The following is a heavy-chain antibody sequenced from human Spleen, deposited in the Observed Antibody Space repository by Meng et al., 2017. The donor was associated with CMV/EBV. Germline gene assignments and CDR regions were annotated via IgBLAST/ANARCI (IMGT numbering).Heavy chain of an antibody. V-gene: IGHV3-66*01. J-gene: IGHJ4*02. D-gene: IGHD3-10*01. CDR2: IYSGGSA. CDR3: ASSFLTPRGFDY. Sequence: GESLKISCAVSGFTVSSNYMSWVRQAPGKGLEWVSVIYSGGSAYYADSVKGRLTISRDNSKNTLYRQMNSRRGEDTAVYYCASSFLTPRGFDYWGQGTLVTVSS. CDR1: GFTVSSNY.